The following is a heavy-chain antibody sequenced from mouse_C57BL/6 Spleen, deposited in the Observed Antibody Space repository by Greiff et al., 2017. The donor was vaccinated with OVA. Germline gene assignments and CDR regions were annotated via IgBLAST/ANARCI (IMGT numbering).Heavy chain of an antibody. Sequence: QVQLQQSGAELVKPGASVKISCKASGYAFSSYWMNWVKQRPGKGLEWIGQIYPGDGDTTYNGKFKGKATLTADKSSSTAYMQLSSLTSEDSAVYFCARPLSYYGSSLGFDYWGQGTTLTVSS. V-gene: IGHV1-80*01. CDR2: IYPGDGDT. J-gene: IGHJ2*01. D-gene: IGHD1-1*01. CDR3: ARPLSYYGSSLGFDY. CDR1: GYAFSSYW.